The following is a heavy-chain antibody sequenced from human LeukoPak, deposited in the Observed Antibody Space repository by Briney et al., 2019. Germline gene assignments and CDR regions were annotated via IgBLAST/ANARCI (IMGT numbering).Heavy chain of an antibody. D-gene: IGHD2-2*01. V-gene: IGHV3-7*01. CDR2: IKQDGSEK. J-gene: IGHJ5*02. Sequence: GGSLRLSCAAPGFTFNMYWMNLVGQAPGKGLEWVANIKQDGSEKYYVDSVKGRFTISRDNAKNSLYLQMNSLRAEDTVVYYCESSVFLQVPAPTMDGGGSWFDPWGQGTLVTVSS. CDR1: GFTFNMYW. CDR3: ESSVFLQVPAPTMDGGGSWFDP.